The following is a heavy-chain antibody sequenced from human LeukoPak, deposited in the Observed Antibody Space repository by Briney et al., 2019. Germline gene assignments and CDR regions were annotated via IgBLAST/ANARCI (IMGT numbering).Heavy chain of an antibody. Sequence: PSETLSLTCAVCGGSFSGYYWSWIRQPPGKGLEWIGEINHSGSTNYNPSLKSRVTISVDTSKNQFSLKLSSVTAADTAVYYCARIYGSGSPFDYWGQGTLVTVSS. CDR1: GGSFSGYY. J-gene: IGHJ4*02. V-gene: IGHV4-34*01. CDR3: ARIYGSGSPFDY. CDR2: INHSGST. D-gene: IGHD3-10*01.